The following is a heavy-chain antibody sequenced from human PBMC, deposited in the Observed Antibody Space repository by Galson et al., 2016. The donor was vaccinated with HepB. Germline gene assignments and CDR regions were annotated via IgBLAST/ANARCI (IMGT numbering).Heavy chain of an antibody. D-gene: IGHD3-10*01. CDR3: ARLPSLCYYYYFGHLDEFDF. V-gene: IGHV3-7*01. Sequence: SLRLSCAGSGFSFNIYWMSWVRQAPGKGPEWVASINEDGSKTDYVDSVAGRFTISRDNAKTSLFLQISNPRVGDTANYYCARLPSLCYYYYFGHLDEFDFWGHGTLVAVAA. J-gene: IGHJ3*01. CDR1: GFSFNIYW. CDR2: INEDGSKT.